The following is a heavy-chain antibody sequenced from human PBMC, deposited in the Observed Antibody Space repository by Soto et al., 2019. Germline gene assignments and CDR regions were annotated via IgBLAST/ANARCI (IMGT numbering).Heavy chain of an antibody. Sequence: PSETLSLTCTVSGGSISSGDYYWSWIRQPPGKGLEWIGYIYYSGSTYYNPSLKSRVTISVDTSKNQFSLKLSSVTAADTAVYYCARDLRSYGSGSYKANHFDYWGQGTLVTVSS. CDR2: IYYSGST. CDR3: ARDLRSYGSGSYKANHFDY. CDR1: GGSISSGDYY. V-gene: IGHV4-30-4*01. J-gene: IGHJ4*02. D-gene: IGHD3-10*01.